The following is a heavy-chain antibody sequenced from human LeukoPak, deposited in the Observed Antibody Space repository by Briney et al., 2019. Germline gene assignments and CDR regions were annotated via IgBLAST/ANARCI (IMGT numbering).Heavy chain of an antibody. V-gene: IGHV4-34*01. J-gene: IGHJ4*02. Sequence: PSETLSLTCAVYGGSFSGYYWSWIRQPPGKGLEWIGEINHSGSTNYNPSLKSRVTISADTSKNQFSLKLSSVTAADTAVYYCARRYGSGSYCNFDYWGQGTLVTVSS. CDR3: ARRYGSGSYCNFDY. D-gene: IGHD3-10*01. CDR2: INHSGST. CDR1: GGSFSGYY.